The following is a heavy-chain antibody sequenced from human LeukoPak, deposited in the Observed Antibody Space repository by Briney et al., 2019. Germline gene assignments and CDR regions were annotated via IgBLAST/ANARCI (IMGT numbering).Heavy chain of an antibody. Sequence: ASVKVSCKASGYTFTGYYMHWVRQAPGQGLEWMGRINPNSGGTNYAQKFQGRVTMTRDTSISTAYMELSRPRSDDTAVYYCARTGYSSGWYRGGFDPWGQGTLVTVSS. CDR3: ARTGYSSGWYRGGFDP. CDR1: GYTFTGYY. D-gene: IGHD6-19*01. V-gene: IGHV1-2*06. J-gene: IGHJ5*02. CDR2: INPNSGGT.